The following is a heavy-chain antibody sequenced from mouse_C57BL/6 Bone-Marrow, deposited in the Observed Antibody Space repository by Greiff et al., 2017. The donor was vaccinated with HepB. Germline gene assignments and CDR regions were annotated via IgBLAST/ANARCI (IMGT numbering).Heavy chain of an antibody. V-gene: IGHV5-12*01. Sequence: EVQLVESGGGLVQPGGSLKLSCAASGFTFSDYYMYWVRQTPEKRLEWVAYISNGGGSTYYPDTVKGRFTISRDNAKNTLYLQMSRLKSEDTAMYYCARGAVTTHYYAMDYWGQGTSVTVSS. CDR2: ISNGGGST. CDR1: GFTFSDYY. J-gene: IGHJ4*01. D-gene: IGHD2-2*01. CDR3: ARGAVTTHYYAMDY.